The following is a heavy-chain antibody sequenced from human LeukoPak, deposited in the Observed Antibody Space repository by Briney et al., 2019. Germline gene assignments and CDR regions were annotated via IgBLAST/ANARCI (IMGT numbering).Heavy chain of an antibody. Sequence: SETLSLTCTVSGGSISSYYWSWIRQPAGKGLEWIGRIYTSGSTNYNPSLKSRVTMSVDTSKNQFSLKLSSVTAADTAVYCCATQVGATTPGAFDIWGQGTMVTVSS. CDR1: GGSISSYY. V-gene: IGHV4-4*07. D-gene: IGHD1-26*01. CDR3: ATQVGATTPGAFDI. CDR2: IYTSGST. J-gene: IGHJ3*02.